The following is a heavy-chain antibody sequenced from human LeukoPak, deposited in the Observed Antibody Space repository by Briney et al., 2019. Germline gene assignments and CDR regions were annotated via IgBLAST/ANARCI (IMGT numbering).Heavy chain of an antibody. Sequence: GGSLRLSCAASGFTFSDYAMHWVRQAPGKGLEWVAVISYDGSNKYYADSVKGRFTLSRDNSKSTRYLQMNGLRAEDTALYFCARDLPMTTVWSFGPGPRNHYYYYGMDVWGQGTTVTVSS. CDR1: GFTFSDYA. CDR2: ISYDGSNK. J-gene: IGHJ6*02. CDR3: ARDLPMTTVWSFGPGPRNHYYYYGMDV. V-gene: IGHV3-30-3*01. D-gene: IGHD4-17*01.